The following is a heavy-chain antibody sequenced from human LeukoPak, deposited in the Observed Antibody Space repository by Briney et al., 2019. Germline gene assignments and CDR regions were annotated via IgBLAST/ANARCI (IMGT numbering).Heavy chain of an antibody. CDR2: ISGSGGST. Sequence: GGSLRLSCAASGFTFSSYAMSWVRQAPGKGLEWVSGISGSGGSTYYADSVKGRFTMSRDNSKNTLYLQMNSLRAEDTALYYCAKIVGNYYGSGSYVYFDYWGQGTLVTVSS. CDR1: GFTFSSYA. CDR3: AKIVGNYYGSGSYVYFDY. D-gene: IGHD3-10*01. J-gene: IGHJ4*02. V-gene: IGHV3-23*01.